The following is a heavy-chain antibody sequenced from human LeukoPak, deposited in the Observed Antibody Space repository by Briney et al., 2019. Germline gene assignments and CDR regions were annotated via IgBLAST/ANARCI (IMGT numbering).Heavy chain of an antibody. J-gene: IGHJ4*02. CDR2: IYSTGTT. CDR3: ARLEPANWGSGPDY. V-gene: IGHV4-4*07. Sequence: SETLSLTCTVSGGSISGYYWSWIRQPAGGELECIGRIYSTGTTTYNASLRSRVTISVDQSKSQFSLKLTSVTAADTAVYYCARLEPANWGSGPDYWGQGTLVTVSS. D-gene: IGHD7-27*01. CDR1: GGSISGYY.